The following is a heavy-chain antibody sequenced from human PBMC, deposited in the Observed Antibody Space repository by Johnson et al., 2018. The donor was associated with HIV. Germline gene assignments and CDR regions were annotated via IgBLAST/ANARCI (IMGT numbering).Heavy chain of an antibody. CDR1: GFTFDDYA. Sequence: VQLMESGGVVVQPGGSLRLSCAASGFTFDDYAMHWVRQAPGKGLEWVSGINWNGGGTGYADSVKGRFSISRDNAKNSLFLQMNNLRAEDTALYYCARAEYGYSSSWYGTFDIWGRGTMVTVSS. J-gene: IGHJ3*02. CDR3: ARAEYGYSSSWYGTFDI. V-gene: IGHV3-20*04. CDR2: INWNGGGT. D-gene: IGHD6-13*01.